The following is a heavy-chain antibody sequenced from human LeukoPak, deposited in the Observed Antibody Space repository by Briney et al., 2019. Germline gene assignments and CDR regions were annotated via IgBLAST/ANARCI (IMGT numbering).Heavy chain of an antibody. CDR1: GFTFSSYA. V-gene: IGHV3-23*01. J-gene: IGHJ4*02. Sequence: PGGSLRLSCAASGFTFSSYAMSWVCQAPGKGLEWVSAISGSGGSTYYADSVKGRFTISRDNSKNTLYLQMNSLRAEDTAVYYCAKLGQVDYGDFHGLLVQRWELLYFDYWGQGTLVTVSS. CDR2: ISGSGGST. CDR3: AKLGQVDYGDFHGLLVQRWELLYFDY. D-gene: IGHD1-26*01.